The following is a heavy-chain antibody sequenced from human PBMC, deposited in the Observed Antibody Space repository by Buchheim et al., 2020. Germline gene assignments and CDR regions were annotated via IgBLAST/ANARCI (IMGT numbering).Heavy chain of an antibody. J-gene: IGHJ6*02. D-gene: IGHD6-13*01. CDR1: GYTFTSYY. CDR2: IHPSGGST. Sequence: QVQLVQSGAEVKKPGASVKVSCKASGYTFTSYYMHWVRQAPGQGLEWMGIIHPSGGSTSYAQKFQGRVTMTRDTSTSTVYMELSSLRSEDTAVYYCARVPIAAAGTSYLDYYYGMDVWGQGTT. CDR3: ARVPIAAAGTSYLDYYYGMDV. V-gene: IGHV1-46*01.